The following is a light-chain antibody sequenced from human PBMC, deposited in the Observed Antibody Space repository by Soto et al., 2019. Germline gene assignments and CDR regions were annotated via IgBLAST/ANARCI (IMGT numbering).Light chain of an antibody. CDR2: DVS. Sequence: QSALTQPRSVSGSPGQSVPISCTGTSSDVGDYNYVSWYQQHPGKAPKVMIYDVSKRPSGVPDRCSGSKSGNTASLTISGLQAEDEADYYCCSSAGSCSYVFGAGTKLTVL. CDR3: CSSAGSCSYV. J-gene: IGLJ1*01. CDR1: SSDVGDYNY. V-gene: IGLV2-11*01.